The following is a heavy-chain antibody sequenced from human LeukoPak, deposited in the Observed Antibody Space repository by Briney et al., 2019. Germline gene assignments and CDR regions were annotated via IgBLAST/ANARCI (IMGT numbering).Heavy chain of an antibody. J-gene: IGHJ5*02. V-gene: IGHV1-69*01. D-gene: IGHD2-15*01. Sequence: VASVKVSCKASGGTFSSYAISWVRQAPGQELERMGGIIPIFGTANYAQKFQGRVTITADESTSTAYMELSSLRSEDTAVYYCARVDCSGGSCYFYNWFDPWGQGTLVTVSS. CDR2: IIPIFGTA. CDR1: GGTFSSYA. CDR3: ARVDCSGGSCYFYNWFDP.